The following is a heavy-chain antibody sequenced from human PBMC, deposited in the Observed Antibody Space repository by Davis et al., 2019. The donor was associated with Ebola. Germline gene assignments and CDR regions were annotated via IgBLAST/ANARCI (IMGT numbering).Heavy chain of an antibody. D-gene: IGHD1-26*01. CDR3: ARTWEGN. J-gene: IGHJ4*02. Sequence: SETLSLTCTVSGGSVSSGSYYWGWIRQPPGKGLEWIGSIYYSGSTYYNPSLKSRVTISVDTSKNQFSLKLSSVTAADTAVYYCARTWEGNWGQGTLVTVSS. V-gene: IGHV4-39*01. CDR1: GGSVSSGSYY. CDR2: IYYSGST.